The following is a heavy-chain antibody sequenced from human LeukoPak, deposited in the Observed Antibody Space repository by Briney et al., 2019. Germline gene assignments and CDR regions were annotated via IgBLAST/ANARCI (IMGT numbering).Heavy chain of an antibody. J-gene: IGHJ4*02. Sequence: GGSLRLSCAASGFTFSSYAMHWVHQAPGKGLEWVAVISYDGSNKYYADSVKGRFTISRDNSKNTLYLQMNSLRAEDTAVYYCARGDSSGPLSPFDYWGQGTPVTVSS. CDR1: GFTFSSYA. CDR3: ARGDSSGPLSPFDY. V-gene: IGHV3-30-3*01. CDR2: ISYDGSNK. D-gene: IGHD6-19*01.